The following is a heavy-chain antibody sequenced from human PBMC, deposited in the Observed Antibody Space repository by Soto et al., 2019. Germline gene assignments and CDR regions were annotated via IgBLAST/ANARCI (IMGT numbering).Heavy chain of an antibody. D-gene: IGHD2-2*01. J-gene: IGHJ6*02. CDR1: GSTFSSYA. CDR3: ARDLGRVVPAAIRSGYYYGMDV. V-gene: IGHV3-30-3*01. CDR2: ISYDGSNK. Sequence: GGSLRLSCAASGSTFSSYAMHWVRQAPGKGLEWVAVISYDGSNKYYADSVKGRFTISRDNSKNTLYLQMNSLRAEDTAVYYCARDLGRVVPAAIRSGYYYGMDVWGQGTTVTVSS.